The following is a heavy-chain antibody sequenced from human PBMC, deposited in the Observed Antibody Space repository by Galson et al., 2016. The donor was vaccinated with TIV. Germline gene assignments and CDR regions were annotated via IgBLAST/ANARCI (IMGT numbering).Heavy chain of an antibody. J-gene: IGHJ4*02. CDR3: ARDGGNAWEYDC. V-gene: IGHV3-48*03. CDR2: IGSGANFR. D-gene: IGHD1-26*01. Sequence: SLRLSCAASGFAVSSYEMNWVRQAPGKGLEWLSYIGSGANFRDYSDSVKGRFTVSEDNAKNSLYLQMSSLRAEDTGVYYCARDGGNAWEYDCWGQGTLVTVSP. CDR1: GFAVSSYE.